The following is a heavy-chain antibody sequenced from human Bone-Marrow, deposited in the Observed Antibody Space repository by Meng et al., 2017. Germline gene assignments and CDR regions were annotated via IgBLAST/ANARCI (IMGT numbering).Heavy chain of an antibody. CDR1: GGTFSSYA. CDR2: IIPIFGTA. Sequence: QVQLGHAGAEVKKLGSPVKVSCKASGGTFSSYAISWVRQAPGQGLEWMGGIIPIFGTANYAQKFQGRVTITTDESTSTAYMELSSLRSEDTAVYYCARVYEYSSSWYQRWFDPWGQGTLVTVSS. D-gene: IGHD6-13*01. J-gene: IGHJ5*02. V-gene: IGHV1-69*05. CDR3: ARVYEYSSSWYQRWFDP.